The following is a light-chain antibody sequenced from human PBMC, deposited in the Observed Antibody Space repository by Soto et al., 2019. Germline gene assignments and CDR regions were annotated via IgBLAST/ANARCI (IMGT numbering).Light chain of an antibody. CDR3: LQHSNLLLT. Sequence: AIQMTQSPSSLSASIGDRVTITCRASQDIRSSLAWYQQKPGKAPKVLIYSASNLQSGVPSRFSGSGSGTDFTLTISSLQPEDFATYYCLQHSNLLLTFGQGT. J-gene: IGKJ2*01. CDR1: QDIRSS. CDR2: SAS. V-gene: IGKV1-6*01.